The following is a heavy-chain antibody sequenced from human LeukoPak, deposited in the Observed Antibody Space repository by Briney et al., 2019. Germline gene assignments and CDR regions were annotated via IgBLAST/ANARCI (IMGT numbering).Heavy chain of an antibody. CDR3: AKSLDRKSWFVFRH. Sequence: GGSLRLSCAASGFTYSSYAMSWVRQAPGKGLEWVSGISGSGTSTYYADSVKGRFTTSRDSSKNTVFLQMNSLRAEDTAIYYCAKSLDRKSWFVFRHWGQGTLVTVSS. D-gene: IGHD3-10*01. V-gene: IGHV3-23*01. CDR1: GFTYSSYA. J-gene: IGHJ1*01. CDR2: ISGSGTST.